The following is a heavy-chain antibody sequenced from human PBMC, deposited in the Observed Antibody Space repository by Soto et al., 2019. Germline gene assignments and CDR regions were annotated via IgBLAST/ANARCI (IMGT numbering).Heavy chain of an antibody. Sequence: QVQLVQSGAEVKKPGSSVKVSCKASGGTFSSYAISWVRQAPGQGLEWMGGIIPIFGTANYAQKFQGRVTITADKSTSTAYMELSSLRSGDTAVYYCAREDSSSSREGYFDYWGQGTLVTVSS. D-gene: IGHD6-6*01. V-gene: IGHV1-69*06. J-gene: IGHJ4*02. CDR2: IIPIFGTA. CDR1: GGTFSSYA. CDR3: AREDSSSSREGYFDY.